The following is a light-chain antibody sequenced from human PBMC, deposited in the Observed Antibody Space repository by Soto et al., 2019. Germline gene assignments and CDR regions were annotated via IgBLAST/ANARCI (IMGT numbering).Light chain of an antibody. V-gene: IGKV3-20*01. Sequence: EIVLTQSPGTMSLSPGERATLSCRASQSVSSSYLAWYQQKPGQAPRLLIYGASSRATGIPDRFSGSGSGTDFTLTISRLQPEEFAAYYCQQYGGSSLYTFGQGTNLEIK. CDR1: QSVSSSY. J-gene: IGKJ2*01. CDR3: QQYGGSSLYT. CDR2: GAS.